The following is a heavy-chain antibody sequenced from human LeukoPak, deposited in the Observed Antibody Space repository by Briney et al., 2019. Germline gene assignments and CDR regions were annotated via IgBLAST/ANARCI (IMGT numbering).Heavy chain of an antibody. V-gene: IGHV1-18*04. CDR3: ARDSDYDILTGYYTSVNRGFDY. J-gene: IGHJ4*02. D-gene: IGHD3-9*01. CDR1: GYTFTSYG. Sequence: ASVKVSCKASGYTFTSYGISWVRQAPGQGLEWMGWISAYNGNTNNAQKLQGRVTMTTDTSTSTAYMELRSLRSDDTAVYYCARDSDYDILTGYYTSVNRGFDYWGQGTLVTVSS. CDR2: ISAYNGNT.